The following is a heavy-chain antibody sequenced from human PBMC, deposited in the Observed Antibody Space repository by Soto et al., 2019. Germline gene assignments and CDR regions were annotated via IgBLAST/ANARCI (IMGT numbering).Heavy chain of an antibody. CDR1: GGSISSGGYC. Sequence: QVQLQESGPGLVKPSQTLSLTCTVSGGSISSGGYCWSWIRQHPGKGLEWIGYTKYSGSTYYNPSRMSRATISVDTSKNQFSLKLSSVTAADTAVYYCARDYGGAWYFDLWGRGTLVTVSS. D-gene: IGHD3-16*01. CDR2: TKYSGST. CDR3: ARDYGGAWYFDL. V-gene: IGHV4-31*03. J-gene: IGHJ2*01.